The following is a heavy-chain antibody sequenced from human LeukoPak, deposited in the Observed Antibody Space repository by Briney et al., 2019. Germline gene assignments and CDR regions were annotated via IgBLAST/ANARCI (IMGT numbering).Heavy chain of an antibody. D-gene: IGHD1-26*01. CDR2: ISYDGSNK. V-gene: IGHV3-30*03. CDR3: ARDDPGAERDYYYGMDV. CDR1: GLTFSSYG. J-gene: IGHJ6*02. Sequence: GGSLRLSCAASGLTFSSYGTHWVRQALGKGLEWVAVISYDGSNKYYADSVKGRFTISRDDSKNTLYLQMNSLRAEDTAVYYCARDDPGAERDYYYGMDVWGQGTTVTVSS.